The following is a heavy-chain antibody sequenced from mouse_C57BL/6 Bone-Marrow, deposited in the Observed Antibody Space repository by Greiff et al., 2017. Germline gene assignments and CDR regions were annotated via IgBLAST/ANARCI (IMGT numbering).Heavy chain of an antibody. CDR3: ARRKDGYETWFAY. D-gene: IGHD2-2*01. CDR2: FHPYNDDT. Sequence: QVQLKESGAELVKPGASVKMSCKASGYTFTTYPIEWMKQKHGKSLEWIGNFHPYNDDTKYNEKFKGKATLTVEQSSSTVYLQLSRLTSADSAVYYCARRKDGYETWFAYWGQGTLVTVSA. V-gene: IGHV1-47*01. J-gene: IGHJ3*01. CDR1: GYTFTTYP.